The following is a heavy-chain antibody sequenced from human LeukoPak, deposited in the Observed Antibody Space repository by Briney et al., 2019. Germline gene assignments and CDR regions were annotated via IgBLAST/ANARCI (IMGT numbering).Heavy chain of an antibody. CDR1: GGSFSGYY. D-gene: IGHD1-7*01. CDR2: INHSGST. Sequence: SETLSLTCAVYGGSFSGYYRSWIRQPPGKGLEWIGEINHSGSTNYNPSLKSRVTISVDTSKNQFSLKLSSVTAADTAVYYCARAAHNWNYGVDPWGQGTLVTVSS. J-gene: IGHJ5*02. CDR3: ARAAHNWNYGVDP. V-gene: IGHV4-34*01.